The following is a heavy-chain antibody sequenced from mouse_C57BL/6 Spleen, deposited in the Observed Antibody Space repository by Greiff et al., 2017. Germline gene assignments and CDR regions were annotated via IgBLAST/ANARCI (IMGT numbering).Heavy chain of an antibody. J-gene: IGHJ1*03. CDR1: GYAFSSYW. Sequence: QVHVKQSGAELVKPGASVKISCKASGYAFSSYWMNWVKQRPGKGLEWIGQIYPGDGDTNYNGKFKGKATLTADKSSSTAYMQLSSLTSEDSAVYFCARRDYGSSYGYFDVWGTGTTVTVSS. CDR3: ARRDYGSSYGYFDV. CDR2: IYPGDGDT. D-gene: IGHD1-1*01. V-gene: IGHV1-80*01.